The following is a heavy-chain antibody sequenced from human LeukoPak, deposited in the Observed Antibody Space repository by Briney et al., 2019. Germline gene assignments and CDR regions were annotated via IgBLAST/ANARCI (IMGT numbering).Heavy chain of an antibody. V-gene: IGHV1-69*04. CDR2: IIPILGIA. CDR3: ARDRRLSNWFDP. CDR1: GGTFSSYA. Sequence: AASVKVSCKTSGGTFSSYAISWVRQAPGQGLERMGRIIPILGIANYAQKFQGRVTITADKSTSTAYMELSSLRSEDTAVYYCARDRRLSNWFDPWGQGTLVTVSS. J-gene: IGHJ5*02. D-gene: IGHD2-8*01.